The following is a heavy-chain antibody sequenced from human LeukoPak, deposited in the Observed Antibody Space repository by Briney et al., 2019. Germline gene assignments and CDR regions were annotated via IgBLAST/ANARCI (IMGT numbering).Heavy chain of an antibody. J-gene: IGHJ5*02. V-gene: IGHV4-34*01. CDR1: GGSFSGYY. CDR3: ARSRPVFYNWFDP. Sequence: SETLSLTCAVYGGSFSGYYWSWIRQPPGKGLEWIGEINHSGSTNYNPSLKSRVTISVDTSKNQFSLKLSSVTAADTAVYYCARSRPVFYNWFDPWGQGTLVTVSS. CDR2: INHSGST. D-gene: IGHD2-21*01.